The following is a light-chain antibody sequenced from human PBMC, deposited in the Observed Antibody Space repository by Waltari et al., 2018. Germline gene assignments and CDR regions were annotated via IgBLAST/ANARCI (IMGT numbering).Light chain of an antibody. Sequence: DIQMTQSPLSLSASVGDTVTIPCRASHNIGTFLSWYQQRPAKAPTVLIYAASTLQSGVPSRFSGSGSGTDFTLTISSLQPEDFATYYCQQSYSTPFTFGPGTKVDIK. CDR2: AAS. CDR1: HNIGTF. CDR3: QQSYSTPFT. V-gene: IGKV1-39*01. J-gene: IGKJ3*01.